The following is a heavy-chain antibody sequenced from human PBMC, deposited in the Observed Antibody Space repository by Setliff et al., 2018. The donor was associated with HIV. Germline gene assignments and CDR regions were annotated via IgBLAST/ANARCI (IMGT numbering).Heavy chain of an antibody. J-gene: IGHJ4*02. CDR1: TNTFLHYG. Sequence: ASVKVSCQASTNTFLHYGISWVRQAPGQGLEWMGWISVHNDNSNYAQRFRDRVTMTTDIPTSTAYMELRGRRSDDTAVYYCARDVGYCTATSCQTWFDYWGQGTLVTVSS. CDR2: ISVHNDNS. V-gene: IGHV1-18*01. CDR3: ARDVGYCTATSCQTWFDY. D-gene: IGHD2-8*02.